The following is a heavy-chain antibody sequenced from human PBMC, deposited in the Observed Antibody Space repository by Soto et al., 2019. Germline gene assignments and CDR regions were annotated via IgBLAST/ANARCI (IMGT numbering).Heavy chain of an antibody. CDR2: ISLEGSNK. Sequence: GGSLRLSCEASGFNFSHYAMHWVHQAPGKGLEWLAIISLEGSNKYYVDSVKGRFTISRDNAKNSLYLQMNSLRAEDTAVYYCARDRRDYVWGSYLWGQGTLVTVSS. D-gene: IGHD3-16*02. J-gene: IGHJ4*02. CDR1: GFNFSHYA. V-gene: IGHV3-30*03. CDR3: ARDRRDYVWGSYL.